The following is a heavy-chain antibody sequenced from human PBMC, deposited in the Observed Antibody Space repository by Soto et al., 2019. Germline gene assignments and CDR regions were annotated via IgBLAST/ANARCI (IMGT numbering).Heavy chain of an antibody. Sequence: GGSLRLSCAASGFSFSSYGMHWVRQTPGKGLEWVAGISHDGSNKYYVDSMKGRLTISRDNSKDTLDLQMNSLRAEDTAVYYCAKDTYYHDSSGYYVFDSWGQGTLVTVSS. V-gene: IGHV3-30*18. CDR1: GFSFSSYG. J-gene: IGHJ4*02. D-gene: IGHD3-22*01. CDR2: ISHDGSNK. CDR3: AKDTYYHDSSGYYVFDS.